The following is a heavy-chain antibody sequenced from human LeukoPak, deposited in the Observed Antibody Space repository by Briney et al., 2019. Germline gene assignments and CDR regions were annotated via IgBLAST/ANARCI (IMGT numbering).Heavy chain of an antibody. CDR2: IDPSDSYT. CDR3: ATHENSLGYCSGGSCYPSRLDY. J-gene: IGHJ4*02. CDR1: GHSFTSYW. Sequence: GESLRISCKGSGHSFTSYWISWVRQMPGKGLEWMGRIDPSDSYTNYSPSFQGHVTISADKSISTAYLQWSSLKASDTAMYYCATHENSLGYCSGGSCYPSRLDYWGQGTLVTVSS. D-gene: IGHD2-15*01. V-gene: IGHV5-10-1*01.